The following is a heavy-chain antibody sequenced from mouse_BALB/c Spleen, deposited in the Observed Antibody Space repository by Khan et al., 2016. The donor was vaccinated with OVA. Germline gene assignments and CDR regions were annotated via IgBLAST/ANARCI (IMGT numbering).Heavy chain of an antibody. J-gene: IGHJ3*01. CDR1: GYSFSRSW. D-gene: IGHD2-13*01. CDR2: SYPGNGDT. Sequence: QVQLKESGAELVRPGSSVKISCKASGYSFSRSWMNWVKQRPGQGLEWIGQSYPGNGDTNYNGKFKGKATLTADKSSSTAYMQLSSLTSEDSAVYFCARWGGDSFTYWGHGTLVTVSA. V-gene: IGHV1-80*01. CDR3: ARWGGDSFTY.